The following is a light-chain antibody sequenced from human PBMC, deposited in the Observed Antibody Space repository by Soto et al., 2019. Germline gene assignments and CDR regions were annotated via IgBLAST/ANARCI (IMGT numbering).Light chain of an antibody. V-gene: IGKV3-20*01. J-gene: IGKJ1*01. CDR2: GAS. Sequence: EIVLTQSPGTLSLSPGERATLSCRASQSVSSSHLAWYQQKPSQAPRLLIYGASSRANGIPDRFSGSGSGTDFILTISRLEPEDFAVYYCQQYGSSPPWTFGQGTKVEI. CDR3: QQYGSSPPWT. CDR1: QSVSSSH.